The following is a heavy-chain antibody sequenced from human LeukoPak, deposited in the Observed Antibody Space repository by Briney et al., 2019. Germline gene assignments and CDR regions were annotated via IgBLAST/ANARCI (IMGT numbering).Heavy chain of an antibody. CDR1: GFTFSSYG. J-gene: IGHJ4*02. CDR3: AKDRYSSGYYPYFDY. Sequence: GGSLRLSCAASGFTFSSYGMHWVRQAPGKGLEWVAFIRYDGSNKYYADSVKGRFTISRDNSKNTLYLQMNSLSAEDTAVYYCAKDRYSSGYYPYFDYWGQGTLVTVSS. CDR2: IRYDGSNK. V-gene: IGHV3-30*02. D-gene: IGHD3-22*01.